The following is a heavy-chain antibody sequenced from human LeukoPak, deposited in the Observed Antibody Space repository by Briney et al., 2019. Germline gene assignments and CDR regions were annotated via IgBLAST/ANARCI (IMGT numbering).Heavy chain of an antibody. Sequence: GGSLRLSCAASGFTVSSNYMSWVRQAPGKGLEWVSVIYGGGGTYYSDYVKGRFTISRDNSKNTLYLQMNSLRAEDTAVYYCARTYYDYIWGSYRYGYFDSWGQGTLVTVSS. J-gene: IGHJ4*02. CDR3: ARTYYDYIWGSYRYGYFDS. V-gene: IGHV3-53*01. D-gene: IGHD3-16*02. CDR1: GFTVSSNY. CDR2: IYGGGGT.